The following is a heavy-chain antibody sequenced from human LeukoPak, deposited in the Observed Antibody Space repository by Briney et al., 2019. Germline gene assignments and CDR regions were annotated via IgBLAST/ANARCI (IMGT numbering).Heavy chain of an antibody. J-gene: IGHJ4*02. CDR3: ARMSKMARPY. D-gene: IGHD5-24*01. CDR2: ISSSSSYI. Sequence: GRSLRLSCVVSGFTFSSYSMNWVRQAPGKGLEWVSSISSSSSYIYYADSVKGRFTISRDNAKNSLYLQMNSLRAEDTAVYYCARMSKMARPYWGQGTLVTVSS. V-gene: IGHV3-21*01. CDR1: GFTFSSYS.